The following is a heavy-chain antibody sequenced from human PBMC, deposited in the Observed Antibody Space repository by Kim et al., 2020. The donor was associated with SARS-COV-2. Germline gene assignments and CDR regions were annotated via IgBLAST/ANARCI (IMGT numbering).Heavy chain of an antibody. D-gene: IGHD6-13*01. CDR1: GGSISSYY. J-gene: IGHJ4*02. Sequence: SEPLSLPFTVSGGSISSYYWSWIRQPPGKGLEWIAYIYYSGSTNYNPSLKSRVTISVDASKNQFSLNVTSVTAADTAVYYCARSPQQLVHRFDRWGQGTLVTVSS. CDR2: IYYSGST. CDR3: ARSPQQLVHRFDR. V-gene: IGHV4-59*08.